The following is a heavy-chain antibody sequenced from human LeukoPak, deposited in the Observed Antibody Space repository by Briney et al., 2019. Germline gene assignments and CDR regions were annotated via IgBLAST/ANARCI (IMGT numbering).Heavy chain of an antibody. Sequence: SETLSLTCTVSGGSISSHYWSWIRQPPGKGLEWIGYIYYSGSTNYNPSLKSRVTISVDTSKNQFSLKLSSVTAADTAVYYCARYAAFYGLPNNWFDPWGQGTLVTVSS. CDR3: ARYAAFYGLPNNWFDP. J-gene: IGHJ5*02. CDR2: IYYSGST. CDR1: GGSISSHY. V-gene: IGHV4-59*11. D-gene: IGHD2-2*01.